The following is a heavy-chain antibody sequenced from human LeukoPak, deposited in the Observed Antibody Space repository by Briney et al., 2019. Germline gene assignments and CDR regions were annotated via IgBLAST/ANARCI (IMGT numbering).Heavy chain of an antibody. V-gene: IGHV3-30*03. CDR3: ARALGYCSSTSCFNFDY. J-gene: IGHJ4*02. CDR1: GFTFSTYG. Sequence: GGSLRLSCTASGFTFSTYGMHWVRQAPGKGLEWVTLISYDGSTKYYSDSVKGRFTLSRDNSKNTLYLQMNSLRAEDTAVYYCARALGYCSSTSCFNFDYWGQGTLVTVSS. CDR2: ISYDGSTK. D-gene: IGHD2-2*01.